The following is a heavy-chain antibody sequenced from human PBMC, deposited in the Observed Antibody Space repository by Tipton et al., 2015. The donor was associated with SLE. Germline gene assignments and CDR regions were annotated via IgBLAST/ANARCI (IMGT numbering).Heavy chain of an antibody. J-gene: IGHJ4*02. CDR1: GGSISSGGYY. D-gene: IGHD6-13*01. V-gene: IGHV4-31*03. CDR3: ARQKGQLVLDYFDY. CDR2: IYYSGST. Sequence: TLSLTCTVSGGSISSGGYYWSWIRQHPGKGLEWIGYIYYSGSTYYNPSLKSRVTISVDTSKNQFSLKLSSVTAADTAVYYCARQKGQLVLDYFDYWGQGALVTASS.